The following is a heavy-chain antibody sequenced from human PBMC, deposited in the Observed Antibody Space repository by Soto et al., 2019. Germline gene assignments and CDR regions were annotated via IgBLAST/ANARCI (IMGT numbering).Heavy chain of an antibody. Sequence: EVQLLESGGGLVQPGGSLRLSCAASGFSFSTHAMSWVRQAPGKGLERVSGISGNSGSTYYADPVKGRFTVSRDNSKNTVYLQMNSLRGDDTAVYYCAKVSVVVLAAGDWFDPWGQGTLVTVSS. V-gene: IGHV3-23*01. J-gene: IGHJ5*02. CDR1: GFSFSTHA. CDR2: ISGNSGST. CDR3: AKVSVVVLAAGDWFDP. D-gene: IGHD2-15*01.